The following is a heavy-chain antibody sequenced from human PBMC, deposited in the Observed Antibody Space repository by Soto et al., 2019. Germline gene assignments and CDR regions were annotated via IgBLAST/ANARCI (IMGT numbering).Heavy chain of an antibody. V-gene: IGHV2-5*02. D-gene: IGHD3-3*01. Sequence: QITLKESGPTLVKPTQTLTLTCTFSGFSLTGSGVGVGWIRQPPGKALEWLALIYWDDDKRYSPSLKSRLTINKDTSKNHVALTMTHMDPVDTATYYCARFLWSDTSLYYFDYWGQGTLVTVSS. CDR1: GFSLTGSGVG. J-gene: IGHJ4*02. CDR2: IYWDDDK. CDR3: ARFLWSDTSLYYFDY.